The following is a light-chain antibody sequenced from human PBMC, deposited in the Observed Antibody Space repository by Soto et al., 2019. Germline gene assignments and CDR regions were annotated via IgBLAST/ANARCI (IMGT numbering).Light chain of an antibody. CDR1: QTISNY. CDR2: TAS. J-gene: IGKJ1*01. CDR3: QQSYSPPWT. Sequence: DIQMTQSPSSLSASIGDRVTITCRASQTISNYLNWYQQKSGKAPNVLISTASTLQSGVPPRFSGSASGADFTLTISSLQPEDFATYYCQQSYSPPWTFGQRTKVEIK. V-gene: IGKV1-39*01.